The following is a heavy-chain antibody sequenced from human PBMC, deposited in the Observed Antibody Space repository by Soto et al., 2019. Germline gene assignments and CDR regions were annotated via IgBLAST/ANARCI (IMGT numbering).Heavy chain of an antibody. CDR2: IIPIFGTA. D-gene: IGHD3-9*01. Sequence: QVQLVQSGAEVKKPGSSVKVSCKASGGTFSSYAISWVRQAPGQGLEWMGGIIPIFGTANYAQKFRGRVTITADESTSTAYMELSSLRSEDTAVYYCAGNRGDILTGYPNYYYYYGMDVWGQGTTVTVSS. J-gene: IGHJ6*02. CDR3: AGNRGDILTGYPNYYYYYGMDV. V-gene: IGHV1-69*01. CDR1: GGTFSSYA.